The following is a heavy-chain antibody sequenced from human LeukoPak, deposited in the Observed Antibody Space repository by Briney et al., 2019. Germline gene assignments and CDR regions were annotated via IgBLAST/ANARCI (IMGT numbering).Heavy chain of an antibody. D-gene: IGHD6-13*01. J-gene: IGHJ5*02. CDR2: ISSSGSTI. Sequence: PGGSLRLSCAASGFTFSDYYMSWIRQAPGKGLEWVSYISSSGSTIYYADSVKGRFTISRDNAKNSLYLQMNSLRAEDTAVYYCARDGGKGQQLVRVYGNWFDPWGQGTLVTVSS. CDR3: ARDGGKGQQLVRVYGNWFDP. CDR1: GFTFSDYY. V-gene: IGHV3-11*01.